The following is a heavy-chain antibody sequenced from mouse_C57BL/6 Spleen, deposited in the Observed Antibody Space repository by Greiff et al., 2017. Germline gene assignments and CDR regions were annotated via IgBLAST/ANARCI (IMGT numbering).Heavy chain of an antibody. Sequence: VQLQQSGPELVKPGASVKISCKASGYTFTDYYMNWVKQSHGKSLEWIGDINPNNGGTSYNQKFKGKATLTVDKSSSTAYMELRSLTSEDSAVYYCARGGDYYGSSYEGGFFDYWGQGTTLTVSS. CDR1: GYTFTDYY. J-gene: IGHJ2*01. CDR2: INPNNGGT. V-gene: IGHV1-26*01. D-gene: IGHD1-1*01. CDR3: ARGGDYYGSSYEGGFFDY.